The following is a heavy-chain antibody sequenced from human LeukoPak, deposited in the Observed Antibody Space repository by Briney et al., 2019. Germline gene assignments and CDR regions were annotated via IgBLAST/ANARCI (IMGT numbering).Heavy chain of an antibody. J-gene: IGHJ4*02. V-gene: IGHV3-30*18. CDR1: GFTFSNYG. Sequence: GGSLRLSCAASGFTFSNYGMHWVRQAPGKGLERVAVISYDGSNKYYVDSVKGRFTISRDNSKNTVYLQMNSLRAEDTAVYYCSKGITRYCTTTNCYAGLDFWGQGTLVTVPS. D-gene: IGHD2-2*01. CDR2: ISYDGSNK. CDR3: SKGITRYCTTTNCYAGLDF.